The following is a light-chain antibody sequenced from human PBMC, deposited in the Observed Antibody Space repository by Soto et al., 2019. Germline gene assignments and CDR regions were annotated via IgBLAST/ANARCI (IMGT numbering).Light chain of an antibody. Sequence: DIHMTQSPSNLSASIGDRVTITCRPSQRISSWLAWYQQKPGKAPKLLIYDASSLESGVASRVSGSGSGTEFTLTISSLQPDDFATYYCQQYNSYSLWTFGQGTKVDIK. CDR1: QRISSW. CDR2: DAS. V-gene: IGKV1-5*01. CDR3: QQYNSYSLWT. J-gene: IGKJ1*01.